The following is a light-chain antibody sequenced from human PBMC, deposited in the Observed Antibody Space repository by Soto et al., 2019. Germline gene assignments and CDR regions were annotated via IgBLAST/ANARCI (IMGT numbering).Light chain of an antibody. CDR3: QQYNSYSAWV. Sequence: DVMMTQSPLSLPVTPGEPASISCRSSQSLRHSNGFIYLDWYLQKPGKAPKLLIYAASSLQSWVPSTFSGSGSGTEFTLTISSLQPDDFATYYCQQYNSYSAWVFGQGTRLEIK. V-gene: IGKV2-28*01. J-gene: IGKJ5*01. CDR2: AAS. CDR1: QSLRHSNGFIY.